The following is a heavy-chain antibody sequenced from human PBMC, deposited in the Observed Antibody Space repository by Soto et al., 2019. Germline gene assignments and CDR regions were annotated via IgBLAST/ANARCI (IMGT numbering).Heavy chain of an antibody. CDR1: GYRFTGYG. Sequence: QVQLVQSGAEVKKPGASLKVSCKASGYRFTGYGLHWVRQAPGQGLQWMGWINPKSGATDYAQKFQGRVTMTREMSTNTAYLELRGLRSGDTADDTAVYYCAKSNYGGDDFFQYGLDVWGQGTTVTVSS. D-gene: IGHD2-21*02. CDR2: INPKSGAT. CDR3: VYYCAKSNYGGDDFFQYGLDV. V-gene: IGHV1-2*02. J-gene: IGHJ6*02.